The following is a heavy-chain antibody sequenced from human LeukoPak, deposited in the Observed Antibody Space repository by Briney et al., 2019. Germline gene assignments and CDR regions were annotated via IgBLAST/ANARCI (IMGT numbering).Heavy chain of an antibody. Sequence: SETLSLTCAVYGGSFSGYYWSWIRQPPGKGLEWIGEINHSGSTNYNPSLKSRVTISVDTSKNQFSLKLSSVTAADTAVYYCARSLRYFDWLPYFDYWGQGTLVTVSS. CDR2: INHSGST. CDR3: ARSLRYFDWLPYFDY. J-gene: IGHJ4*02. CDR1: GGSFSGYY. D-gene: IGHD3-9*01. V-gene: IGHV4-34*01.